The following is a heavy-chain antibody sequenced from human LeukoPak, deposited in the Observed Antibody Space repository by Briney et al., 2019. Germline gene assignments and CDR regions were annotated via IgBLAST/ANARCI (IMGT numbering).Heavy chain of an antibody. CDR1: GGSFSGYY. Sequence: SETLSLTCAVYGGSFSGYYWGWIRQPPGKGLEWIGEINHSGNTNYNPSLKSRVTISVDTSKNQFSLKLSSVTAADTAVYYCAREGSVYFDYWGQGTLVTVSS. V-gene: IGHV4-34*01. CDR3: AREGSVYFDY. J-gene: IGHJ4*02. CDR2: INHSGNT.